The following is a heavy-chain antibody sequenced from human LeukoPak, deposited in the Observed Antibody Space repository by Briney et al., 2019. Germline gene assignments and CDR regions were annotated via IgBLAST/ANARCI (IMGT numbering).Heavy chain of an antibody. Sequence: GGSLRLSCTASGLTFSDFHMSWIRQAPGKGLEWVSHISGSGYAIHHPGSVKGRFTISRDNAKNSLYLQMNSLRVEDSAVYYCARLSGTYSRGGDHWGQGTLVTVSS. V-gene: IGHV3-11*01. J-gene: IGHJ4*02. CDR1: GLTFSDFH. D-gene: IGHD1-26*01. CDR3: ARLSGTYSRGGDH. CDR2: ISGSGYAI.